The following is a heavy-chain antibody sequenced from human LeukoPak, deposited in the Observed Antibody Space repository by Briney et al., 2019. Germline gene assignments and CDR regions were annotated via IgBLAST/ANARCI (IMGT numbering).Heavy chain of an antibody. CDR1: GYTFTGYY. J-gene: IGHJ4*02. CDR3: ARDRCSRTSCFPFDY. CDR2: INPNSGGT. D-gene: IGHD2-2*01. Sequence: ASVKVSCKASGYTFTGYYMHWVRQAPGQGREWMGWINPNSGGTNYAQKFQGRVTMTRDTSISTAYMELSRLRPDDTAVYYCARDRCSRTSCFPFDYWGQGTLVTVSS. V-gene: IGHV1-2*02.